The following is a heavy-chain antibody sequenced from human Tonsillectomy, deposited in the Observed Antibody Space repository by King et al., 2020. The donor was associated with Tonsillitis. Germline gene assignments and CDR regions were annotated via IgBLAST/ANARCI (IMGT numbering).Heavy chain of an antibody. V-gene: IGHV3-20*04. CDR3: ARDLVTMMVVPGAFGI. CDR2: LNWNGGST. D-gene: IGHD3-22*01. J-gene: IGHJ3*02. CDR1: GFTFDDYG. Sequence: VQLVESGGGVVRPGGSLRLSCAASGFTFDDYGMSWVRQAPGKGLEWVSGLNWNGGSTGYADSVKGRFTISRDNAKYSLYLQMNSLRAEDTALYYCARDLVTMMVVPGAFGIWGQGTKVTVSS.